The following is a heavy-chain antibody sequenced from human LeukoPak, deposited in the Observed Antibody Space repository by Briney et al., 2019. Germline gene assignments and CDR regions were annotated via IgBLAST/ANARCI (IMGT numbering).Heavy chain of an antibody. CDR2: ISGTGDTT. CDR3: AKDLLGWNGGVSDY. D-gene: IGHD3-16*01. V-gene: IGHV3-23*01. Sequence: TGGSLRLSCAASGFTFSSYGMNWVRQAPGKGLEWVSTISGTGDTTHFADSVKGRFTISRDNSKNTLYLQMNSLRAEDTAVYYCAKDLLGWNGGVSDYWGQGTLVTVSS. CDR1: GFTFSSYG. J-gene: IGHJ4*02.